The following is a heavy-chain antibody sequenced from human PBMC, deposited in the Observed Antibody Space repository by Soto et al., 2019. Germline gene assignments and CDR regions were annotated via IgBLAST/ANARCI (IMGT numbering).Heavy chain of an antibody. CDR2: SYYSGST. D-gene: IGHD1-1*01. V-gene: IGHV4-31*03. Sequence: QVQLQESGPGLVKPSQTLSLTCTVYGGSISSGGYYWSWIRQHRGKGLEWIGYSYYSGSTYYNPSLKCRVTISVDTSKNQFSLKLSSVTAADTAVYYCARLTGGVPPFDYWGQGTLVTVSS. CDR1: GGSISSGGYY. J-gene: IGHJ4*02. CDR3: ARLTGGVPPFDY.